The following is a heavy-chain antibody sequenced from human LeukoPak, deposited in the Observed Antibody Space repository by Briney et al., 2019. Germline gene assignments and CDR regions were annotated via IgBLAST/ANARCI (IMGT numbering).Heavy chain of an antibody. CDR3: ARLKYYYDSSGYRAEYFQH. CDR2: IHYTGST. CDR1: GGSISSYY. D-gene: IGHD3-22*01. J-gene: IGHJ1*01. V-gene: IGHV4-59*01. Sequence: SETLSLTCTVSGGSISSYYWSWIRQSPGKGLECIGYIHYTGSTNYNPSLKSRVTISVETSKNQFSLKLKSVTAADTAVYYCARLKYYYDSSGYRAEYFQHWGQGTLVTVSS.